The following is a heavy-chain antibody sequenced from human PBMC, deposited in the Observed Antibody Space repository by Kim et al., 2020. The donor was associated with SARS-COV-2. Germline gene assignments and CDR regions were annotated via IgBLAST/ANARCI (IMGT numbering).Heavy chain of an antibody. CDR1: GFTFSSYA. V-gene: IGHV3-30*04. D-gene: IGHD3-10*01. Sequence: GGSLRLSCAASGFTFSSYAMHWVRQAPGKGLEWVAVISYDGSNKYYEDSVKGRFTISRDNSKNTLYLQMNSLRAEDTAVYYCARENYYASGREYNYGMDV. J-gene: IGHJ6*01. CDR3: ARENYYASGREYNYGMDV. CDR2: ISYDGSNK.